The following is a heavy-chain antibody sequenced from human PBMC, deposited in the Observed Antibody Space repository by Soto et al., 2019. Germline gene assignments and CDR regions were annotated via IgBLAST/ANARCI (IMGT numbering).Heavy chain of an antibody. J-gene: IGHJ4*02. CDR1: GYTFTNYG. CDR2: ISAYNGNT. CDR3: ARSLSGYITHFDY. Sequence: ASVKVSCKASGYTFTNYGITWVRQAPGQGLEWMGWISAYNGNTNYAQKLQGRATMTTDTSTSTAYMELRSLRSDDTAVYYCARSLSGYITHFDYWGQGTLVTVSS. D-gene: IGHD3-22*01. V-gene: IGHV1-18*01.